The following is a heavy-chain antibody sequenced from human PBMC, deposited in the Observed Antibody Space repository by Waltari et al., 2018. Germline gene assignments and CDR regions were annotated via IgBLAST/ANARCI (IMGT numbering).Heavy chain of an antibody. V-gene: IGHV3-23*01. Sequence: EVQLLESGGGLVQPGGSLRLSCAASGFTFNSHAMNWVRQAPGKGLEWVSAVSGCGGSTDYADSVKGRFTISRDNSKNTLYLQMSSLRAEDTAVYHCAKRTYSDSNGYLGSIDHWGQGTLVAVSS. CDR2: VSGCGGST. J-gene: IGHJ4*02. D-gene: IGHD3-22*01. CDR1: GFTFNSHA. CDR3: AKRTYSDSNGYLGSIDH.